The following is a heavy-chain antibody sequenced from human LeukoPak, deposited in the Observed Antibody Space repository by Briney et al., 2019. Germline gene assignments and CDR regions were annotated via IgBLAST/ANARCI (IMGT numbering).Heavy chain of an antibody. CDR2: MNPNSGNT. CDR1: GYTSTSYD. D-gene: IGHD2-2*02. J-gene: IGHJ6*03. V-gene: IGHV1-8*01. Sequence: ASVKVSCKASGYTSTSYDINWVRQATGQGLEWMGWMNPNSGNTGYAQKFQGRVTMTRNTSISTAYMELSSLRSEDTAVYYCARVSEYCSSTSCYTGYMDVWGKGTTVTVSS. CDR3: ARVSEYCSSTSCYTGYMDV.